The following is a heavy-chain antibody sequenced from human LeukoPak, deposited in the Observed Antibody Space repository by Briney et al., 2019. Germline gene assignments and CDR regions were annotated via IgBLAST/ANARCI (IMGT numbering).Heavy chain of an antibody. CDR2: IIPIFGTA. V-gene: IGHV1-69*01. CDR3: ARDLDSDGDNWFDP. CDR1: GGTFSSYA. J-gene: IGHJ5*02. D-gene: IGHD3-9*01. Sequence: SVKVSCKASGGTFSSYAISWVRQAPGQGLEWMGGIIPIFGTANFAQKFQGRVTITADESTSTAYMELSSLRSEDTAVYYCARDLDSDGDNWFDPWGQGTLVTVSS.